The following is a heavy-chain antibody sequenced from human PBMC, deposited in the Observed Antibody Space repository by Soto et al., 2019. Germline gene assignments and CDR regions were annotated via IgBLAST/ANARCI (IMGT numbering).Heavy chain of an antibody. D-gene: IGHD1-1*01. CDR3: ARDGTYNWV. CDR1: GFTVSNNY. CDR2: IYSGGAT. Sequence: EVQLVESGGGLVQPGGSLRLSCAASGFTVSNNYMRWVRQAPGEGLEWVSLIYSGGATYYADSVKGRFTISRDNSKNTLYLQMNSLSAEDTAVYYCARDGTYNWVGGQGILVTVSS. V-gene: IGHV3-66*01. J-gene: IGHJ4*02.